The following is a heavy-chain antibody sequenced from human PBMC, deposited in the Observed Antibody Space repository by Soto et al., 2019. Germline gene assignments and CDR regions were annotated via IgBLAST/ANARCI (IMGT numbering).Heavy chain of an antibody. Sequence: EVKLVESGGGLVQPGGSLRLSCAASGFTFSNYWMYWVRQAPGQGLVWVSRINSDGSVSRYADSVKGRLTISRDNVKNTLYLQMNSLRVEDTAVYYCARGDCVGSSCFSLAGSFYYYMYVWGKGTTVTVFS. CDR1: GFTFSNYW. CDR3: ARGDCVGSSCFSLAGSFYYYMYV. D-gene: IGHD3-3*01. CDR2: INSDGSVS. V-gene: IGHV3-74*01. J-gene: IGHJ6*03.